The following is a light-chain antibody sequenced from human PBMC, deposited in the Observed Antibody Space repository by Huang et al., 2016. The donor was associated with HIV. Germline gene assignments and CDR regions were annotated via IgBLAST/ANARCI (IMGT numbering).Light chain of an antibody. CDR1: QGVSTN. Sequence: EVVMTQSPAALSVSPGERAALSCRASQGVSTNLALYQQKPGQAPRLLIYGASTRATGIPARFSGRGSGTEFTLTISSLQSEDFAVYYCLQYNNWPQTFGQGTKVEIK. CDR2: GAS. CDR3: LQYNNWPQT. V-gene: IGKV3-15*01. J-gene: IGKJ1*01.